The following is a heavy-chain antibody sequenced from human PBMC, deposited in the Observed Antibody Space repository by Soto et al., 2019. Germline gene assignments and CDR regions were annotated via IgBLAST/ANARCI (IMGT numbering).Heavy chain of an antibody. CDR3: ARDRANMATVLLGY. J-gene: IGHJ4*02. D-gene: IGHD5-12*01. CDR2: ISLYSDGT. V-gene: IGHV1-18*01. Sequence: ASVKVSCKTSGYTFSNYGITWVRQAPGQPLEWLGWISLYSDGTNYAQKFQGRVSMTTDTSTTTAYMELRSLRAEDTAVYYCARDRANMATVLLGYWGQGTLVTVSS. CDR1: GYTFSNYG.